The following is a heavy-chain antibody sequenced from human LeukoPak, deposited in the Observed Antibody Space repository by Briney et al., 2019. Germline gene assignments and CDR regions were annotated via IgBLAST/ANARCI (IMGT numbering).Heavy chain of an antibody. CDR2: ISYDGSNK. Sequence: GGSLRLSCAASGFTFSSYAMHWVRQAPGKGLEWVAVISYDGSNKYYADSVKGRFTISRDNSKNTLYLQMNSLRAEDTAVYYCAREGTRPPPYFDYWGQGTLVTVSS. CDR1: GFTFSSYA. D-gene: IGHD1-1*01. J-gene: IGHJ4*02. CDR3: AREGTRPPPYFDY. V-gene: IGHV3-30*04.